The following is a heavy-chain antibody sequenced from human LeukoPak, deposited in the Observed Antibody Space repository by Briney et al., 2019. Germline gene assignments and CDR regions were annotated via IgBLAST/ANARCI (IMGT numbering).Heavy chain of an antibody. CDR1: GYTFTSYG. CDR2: ISAYNGNT. V-gene: IGHV1-18*01. D-gene: IGHD6-19*01. Sequence: EASVTVSCTASGYTFTSYGISWVRQAPGQGLEWMGWISAYNGNTNYAQKLQGRVTMTTDTSTSTAYMELRSLRSDDTAVYYCARGIAVAGTTPYYDYWGQGTLVTVSS. CDR3: ARGIAVAGTTPYYDY. J-gene: IGHJ4*02.